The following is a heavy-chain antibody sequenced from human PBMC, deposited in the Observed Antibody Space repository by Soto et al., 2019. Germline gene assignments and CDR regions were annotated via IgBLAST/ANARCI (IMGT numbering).Heavy chain of an antibody. CDR2: IDPSDSYT. CDR1: GYSFTSYW. J-gene: IGHJ6*02. CDR3: ASSPRGYCSSTSCRELGNYYGMDV. Sequence: GESLKISCKGSGYSFTSYWTSWVRQMPGKGLEWMGRIDPSDSYTNYSPSFQGHVTISADKSISTAYLQWSSLKASDTAMYFCASSPRGYCSSTSCRELGNYYGMDVWGQGTTV. D-gene: IGHD2-2*01. V-gene: IGHV5-10-1*01.